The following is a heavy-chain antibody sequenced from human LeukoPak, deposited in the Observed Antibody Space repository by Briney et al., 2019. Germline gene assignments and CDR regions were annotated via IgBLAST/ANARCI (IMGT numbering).Heavy chain of an antibody. CDR2: IIPIFGTA. Sequence: ASVKVSCKASGGTFSSYAISWVRQAPGQGLEWMGGIIPIFGTANYAQKFQGRVTITADKSTSTAYMELSSLRSEDTAVYYCARSDYGDYGDAFDIWGQGTMVTVSS. V-gene: IGHV1-69*06. D-gene: IGHD4-17*01. CDR1: GGTFSSYA. CDR3: ARSDYGDYGDAFDI. J-gene: IGHJ3*02.